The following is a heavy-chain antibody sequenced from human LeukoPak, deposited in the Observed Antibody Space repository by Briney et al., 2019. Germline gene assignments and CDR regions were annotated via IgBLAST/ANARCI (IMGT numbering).Heavy chain of an antibody. V-gene: IGHV1-8*01. J-gene: IGHJ4*02. CDR3: ARGPPGSYYNY. Sequence: ASVKVSCKASGYTFTSYDINWVRQATGQGLEWMGWMNPNSGNTCYAQKFQGRVTMTRHTSISTAYMEPSSLRSEDTAVYYCARGPPGSYYNYCGQGTLVTVSS. CDR2: MNPNSGNT. CDR1: GYTFTSYD. D-gene: IGHD3-10*01.